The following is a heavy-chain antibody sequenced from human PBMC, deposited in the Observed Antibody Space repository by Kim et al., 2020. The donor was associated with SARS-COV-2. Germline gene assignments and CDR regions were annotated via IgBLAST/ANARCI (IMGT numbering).Heavy chain of an antibody. D-gene: IGHD1-7*01. CDR2: ISGDGGST. CDR3: AKDISIGYWNYRFDY. V-gene: IGHV3-43*02. J-gene: IGHJ4*02. CDR1: GFTFDDYA. Sequence: GGSLRLSCAASGFTFDDYAMHWVRQAPGKGLEWVSLISGDGGSTYYADSVKGRFTISRDNSKNSLYLQMNSLRTEDTALYYCAKDISIGYWNYRFDYWGQGTLVTVSS.